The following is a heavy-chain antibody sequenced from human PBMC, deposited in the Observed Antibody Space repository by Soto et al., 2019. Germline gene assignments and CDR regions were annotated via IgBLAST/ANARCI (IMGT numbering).Heavy chain of an antibody. CDR3: ATGGWLLPV. D-gene: IGHD5-12*01. V-gene: IGHV4-61*01. J-gene: IGHJ4*02. CDR1: GGSVSSGSYY. CDR2: IYYSGST. Sequence: QVQLQESGPGLVKPSETLSLTCTVSGGSVSSGSYYWSWIRQPPGKGVEWIGYIYYSGSTNYNPSLXXRXTXXVDTSKIQFSQKRSSVTAADTAVYSCATGGWLLPVWGQGTLVTVSS.